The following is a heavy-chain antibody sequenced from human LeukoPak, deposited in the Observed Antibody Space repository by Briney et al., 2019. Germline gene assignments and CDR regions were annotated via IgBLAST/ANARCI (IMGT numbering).Heavy chain of an antibody. CDR2: INPEGTTA. D-gene: IGHD2-21*02. Sequence: PGGSLRLSCAASGFTFSTYWMHWLRQAPGKVLVWVSVINPEGTTATYADSVKGRFTISRDNAKNTLYLQMDSLRAEDTAIYYCVFFYTALKIPYWGQGGLVTVSS. V-gene: IGHV3-74*01. J-gene: IGHJ4*02. CDR1: GFTFSTYW. CDR3: VFFYTALKIPY.